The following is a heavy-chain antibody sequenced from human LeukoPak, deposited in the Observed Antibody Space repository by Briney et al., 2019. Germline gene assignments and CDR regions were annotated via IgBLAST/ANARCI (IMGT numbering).Heavy chain of an antibody. Sequence: ASVKVSCKASGGTFSSYAISWVRQAPGQGLEWMGGIIPIFGTANYAQKFQGRVTITADESTSTAYMELSSLRSEDTAVYYCARLSGIGIAAAGTPYYYYMDVWGKGTTVTISS. D-gene: IGHD6-13*01. CDR1: GGTFSSYA. CDR2: IIPIFGTA. J-gene: IGHJ6*03. CDR3: ARLSGIGIAAAGTPYYYYMDV. V-gene: IGHV1-69*13.